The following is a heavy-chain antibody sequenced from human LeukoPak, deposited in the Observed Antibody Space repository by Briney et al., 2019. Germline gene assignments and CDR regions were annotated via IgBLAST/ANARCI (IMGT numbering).Heavy chain of an antibody. V-gene: IGHV3-30*01. J-gene: IGHJ4*02. CDR2: ISKDGSDE. Sequence: GSLRLSCAASGFTFSSYAMYWVRQAPGKGLEWVALISKDGSDEDHADSVKGRFTISRDNSKDTLYPQMISLRIEDTAVYYCAREAYYGSGRSRQPSPVWGQGTLVTVSS. D-gene: IGHD3-10*01. CDR3: AREAYYGSGRSRQPSPV. CDR1: GFTFSSYA.